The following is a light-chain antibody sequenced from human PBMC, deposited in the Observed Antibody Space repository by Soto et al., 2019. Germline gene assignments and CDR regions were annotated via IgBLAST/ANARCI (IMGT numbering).Light chain of an antibody. J-gene: IGLJ1*01. CDR1: ALPKQY. CDR3: QSADSSGTYPFV. V-gene: IGLV3-25*03. CDR2: KDT. Sequence: SYELTQPPSVSVSPGQTARITCSGDALPKQYAFWYLQKPGQAPLLVIYKDTERPSGIPERFSGSSSGTTVTLTISGVQAEDEADYYCQSADSSGTYPFVFGTGTKLTVL.